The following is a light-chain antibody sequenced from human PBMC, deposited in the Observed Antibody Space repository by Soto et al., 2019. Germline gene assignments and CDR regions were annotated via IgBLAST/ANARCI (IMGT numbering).Light chain of an antibody. CDR2: EVS. CDR3: TSNVGGDSWV. J-gene: IGLJ3*02. Sequence: QSVLTQPPSASGSPGQSVTISCTGTSSDVGGYNYVSWYQQHPDKAPKLIMFEVSKRPSGVPDRFSGSKSGNTASLTVSGLQAEDEADYYCTSNVGGDSWVLGGGTKLTVL. V-gene: IGLV2-8*01. CDR1: SSDVGGYNY.